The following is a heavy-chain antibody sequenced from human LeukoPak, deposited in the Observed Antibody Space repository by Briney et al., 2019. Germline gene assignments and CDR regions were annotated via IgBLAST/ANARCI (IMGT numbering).Heavy chain of an antibody. CDR3: ARVPNYYDSSGFICFDP. V-gene: IGHV4-59*01. Sequence: PSETLSLTCTVSGGSISSYYWSWIRQPPGKGLEWIGYIYYSGSTNYNPSLKSRVTISVDTSKNQFSLKLSSVTAADTAVYYCARVPNYYDSSGFICFDPWGQGTLVTVSS. D-gene: IGHD3-22*01. J-gene: IGHJ5*02. CDR2: IYYSGST. CDR1: GGSISSYY.